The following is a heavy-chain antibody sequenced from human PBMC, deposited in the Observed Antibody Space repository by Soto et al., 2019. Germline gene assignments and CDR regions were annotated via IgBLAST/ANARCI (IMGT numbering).Heavy chain of an antibody. CDR2: IDPSDSYT. CDR3: ARRHSSSSAFDP. J-gene: IGHJ5*02. CDR1: GYRFTSYW. V-gene: IGHV5-10-1*01. Sequence: PGESLKISCKGSGYRFTSYWINWVRQMPGKGLEWVGRIDPSDSYTNYSPSFQGHVTISADKSISTAYLQWSSLKASDTAMYYCARRHSSSSAFDPWGQGTLVTVSS. D-gene: IGHD6-13*01.